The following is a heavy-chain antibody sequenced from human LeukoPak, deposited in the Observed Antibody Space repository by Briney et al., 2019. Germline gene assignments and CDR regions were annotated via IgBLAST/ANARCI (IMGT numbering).Heavy chain of an antibody. V-gene: IGHV1-18*01. CDR1: GYTFTIYG. J-gene: IGHJ6*02. CDR2: ISVYNGNT. D-gene: IGHD3-9*01. Sequence: ASVTLSCTSSGYTFTIYGISWVRYAPGPGLGRMGWISVYNGNTNYAQKLQGRVTMTTDTSTSTAYMELRSLRSDDTAVYYCAREGTYYDILTGYHLWLNYYYYGMDVWGQGTTVTVSS. CDR3: AREGTYYDILTGYHLWLNYYYYGMDV.